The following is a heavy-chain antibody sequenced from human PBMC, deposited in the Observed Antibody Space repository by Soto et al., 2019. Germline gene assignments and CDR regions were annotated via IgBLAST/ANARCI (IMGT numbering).Heavy chain of an antibody. V-gene: IGHV1-69*05. CDR3: ASGIQLWLRRINNGYSG. CDR2: IIPMFGTA. D-gene: IGHD5-18*01. Sequence: QVQLVQSGAEVKKPESSAKVSCKAPGGTFSTYAISWVRQAPGQGLEWMGGIIPMFGTANYAQRFQDRITLTXXESTNTVYMELSSLRSEDTAVYFCASGIQLWLRRINNGYSGWGQGTLVTVSS. CDR1: GGTFSTYA. J-gene: IGHJ4*02.